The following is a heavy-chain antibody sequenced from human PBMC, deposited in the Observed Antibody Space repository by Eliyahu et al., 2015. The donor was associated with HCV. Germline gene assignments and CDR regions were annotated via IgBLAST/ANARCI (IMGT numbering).Heavy chain of an antibody. J-gene: IGHJ4*02. CDR3: AREKSAFAFDV. CDR2: INSDTGDT. CDR1: EYNFSDYY. V-gene: IGHV1-2*04. Sequence: QVHLVQSGAEVKKPGASVKVSCKASEYNFSDYYIXWVRQAPGQGLEWMGWINSDTGDTKYAEKFQDWVNMTRDSSITTAYLDLRRLTFDDTAFYYCAREKSAFAFDVWGQGTLVTVTS. D-gene: IGHD3-10*01.